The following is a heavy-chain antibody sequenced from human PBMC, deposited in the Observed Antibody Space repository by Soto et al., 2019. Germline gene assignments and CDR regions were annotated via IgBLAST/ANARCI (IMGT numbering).Heavy chain of an antibody. Sequence: PSETLSLTCTVSGASIASSHYFWGWIRQPPGKGLEWVGSVYYGGNTYYSPSLKTPVTVSVDTSKSQFSLKLTSVTAADTAVYFCARLFFKLGVDRPRLSYFDYWGPGISLTVSS. D-gene: IGHD6-13*01. V-gene: IGHV4-39*01. J-gene: IGHJ4*02. CDR2: VYYGGNT. CDR3: ARLFFKLGVDRPRLSYFDY. CDR1: GASIASSHYF.